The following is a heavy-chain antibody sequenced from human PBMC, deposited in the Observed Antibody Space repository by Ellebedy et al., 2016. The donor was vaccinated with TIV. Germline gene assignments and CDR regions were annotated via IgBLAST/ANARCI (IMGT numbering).Heavy chain of an antibody. V-gene: IGHV3-21*01. Sequence: GESLKISCAASGFTFSSYSMNWVRQAPGKGLEWVSCISSSGTYIYYADSLKGRFTISRDSAKNSLYLQMNSLRAEDTALYYCARGSGDLPFDYWGQGTLVTVSS. CDR2: ISSSGTYI. CDR3: ARGSGDLPFDY. J-gene: IGHJ4*02. CDR1: GFTFSSYS. D-gene: IGHD4-17*01.